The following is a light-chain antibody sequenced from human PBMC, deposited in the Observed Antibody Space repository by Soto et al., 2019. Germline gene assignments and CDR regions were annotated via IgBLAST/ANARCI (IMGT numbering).Light chain of an antibody. CDR2: SNN. CDR1: RSNIGSNT. J-gene: IGLJ1*01. V-gene: IGLV1-44*01. Sequence: QSVLTQPPSTSGTPGQRVTISCSGSRSNIGSNTVTWYQQLPGTAPKLLIYSNNQRPSGVPDRFSGSKSGTSASLAISGLQSEDEADYYCAAWDDGLNGFWVFGTGTKVTVL. CDR3: AAWDDGLNGFWV.